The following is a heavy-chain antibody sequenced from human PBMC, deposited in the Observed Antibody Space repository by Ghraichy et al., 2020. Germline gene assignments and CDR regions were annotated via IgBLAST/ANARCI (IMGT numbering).Heavy chain of an antibody. CDR3: ARGPGFDY. V-gene: IGHV4-34*01. CDR2: INHSGST. CDR1: GGSFSGYY. J-gene: IGHJ4*02. Sequence: SETLSLTCAVSGGSFSGYYWSWIRQPPGKGLEWIGEINHSGSTNYNPSLKSRVTISVDTSKNQFSLKLSSVTAADTAVYYCARGPGFDYWGQGTLVTVSS.